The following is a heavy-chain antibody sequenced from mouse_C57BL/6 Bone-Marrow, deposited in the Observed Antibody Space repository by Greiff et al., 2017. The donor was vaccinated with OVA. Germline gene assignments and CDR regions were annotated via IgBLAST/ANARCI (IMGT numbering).Heavy chain of an antibody. J-gene: IGHJ3*01. V-gene: IGHV1-81*01. CDR2: IYPRSGNT. CDR3: ARAGYYERVWFAY. D-gene: IGHD2-3*01. Sequence: VNVVESGAELARPGASVKLSCKASGYTFTSYGISWVKQRTGQGLEWIGEIYPRSGNTYYNEKFKGKATLTADKSSSTAYMELRSLTSEDSAVYFCARAGYYERVWFAYWGQGTLVTVSA. CDR1: GYTFTSYG.